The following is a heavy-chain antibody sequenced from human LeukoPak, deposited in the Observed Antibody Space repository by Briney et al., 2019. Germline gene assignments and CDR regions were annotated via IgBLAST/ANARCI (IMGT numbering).Heavy chain of an antibody. CDR3: ARVALPYCSSTSCYWFDP. J-gene: IGHJ5*02. Sequence: ASVKVSCKASGYTFTSYYMHWARQAPGQGLEWMGIINPSGGSTSYAQKFQGRVTMTRDTSTSTVYMELSSLRSEDTAVYYCARVALPYCSSTSCYWFDPWGQGTLVTVSS. CDR2: INPSGGST. V-gene: IGHV1-46*03. CDR1: GYTFTSYY. D-gene: IGHD2-2*01.